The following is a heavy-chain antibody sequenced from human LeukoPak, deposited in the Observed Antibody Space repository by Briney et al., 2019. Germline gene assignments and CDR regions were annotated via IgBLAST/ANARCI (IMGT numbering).Heavy chain of an antibody. D-gene: IGHD6-13*01. J-gene: IGHJ6*02. CDR1: GFTFSSYE. V-gene: IGHV3-48*03. CDR3: ARDSYSSSWSINYYYYGMDV. CDR2: ISSSGSTI. Sequence: GGSLRLSCAASGFTFSSYEMNWVRQAPGKGLEWVSYISSSGSTIYYADSVKGRFTISRDNAKNSLYLQMNSLRAEDTAVYYCARDSYSSSWSINYYYYGMDVWGQGTTVTVSS.